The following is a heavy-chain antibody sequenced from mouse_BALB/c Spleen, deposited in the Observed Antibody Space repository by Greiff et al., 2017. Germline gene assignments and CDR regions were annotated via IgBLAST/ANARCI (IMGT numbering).Heavy chain of an antibody. Sequence: LQQPGSELVRPGASVKLSCKASGYTFTSYWMHWVKQRPGQGLEWIGNIYPGSGSTNYDEKFKSKATLTVDTSSSTAYMQLSSLTSEDSAVYYCTRKPMWARYFDVWGAGTTVTVSS. V-gene: IGHV1S22*01. CDR3: TRKPMWARYFDV. CDR2: IYPGSGST. D-gene: IGHD3-1*01. CDR1: GYTFTSYW. J-gene: IGHJ1*01.